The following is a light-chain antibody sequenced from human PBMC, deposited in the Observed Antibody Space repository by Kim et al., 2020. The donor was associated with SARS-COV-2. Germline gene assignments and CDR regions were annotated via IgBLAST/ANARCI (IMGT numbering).Light chain of an antibody. CDR1: QGLVYSDENIY. Sequence: PASISFRWWQGLVYSDENIYLSWCHQRPGQSPRRLIYKVSNRDSGCPDRFSGRWSSTDFTLQISRVGAGDVGVYYCMQGTHWPFTFGPGTKVGIK. V-gene: IGKV2-30*01. J-gene: IGKJ3*01. CDR2: KVS. CDR3: MQGTHWPFT.